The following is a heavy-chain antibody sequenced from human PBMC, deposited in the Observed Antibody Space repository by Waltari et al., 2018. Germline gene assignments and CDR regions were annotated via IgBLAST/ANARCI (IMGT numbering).Heavy chain of an antibody. V-gene: IGHV3-74*01. D-gene: IGHD3-16*01. J-gene: IGHJ4*02. Sequence: EVRLVESGGGLVQPGGSLRLSCAASGFTLRGYWMHWVRQPPGKGLVWVSRMKSDGTITTYADSVKGRFTISRDNAKNTLYLQMNSLRAEDTAVYYCARGMGDYWGQGTLVTVSS. CDR2: MKSDGTIT. CDR3: ARGMGDY. CDR1: GFTLRGYW.